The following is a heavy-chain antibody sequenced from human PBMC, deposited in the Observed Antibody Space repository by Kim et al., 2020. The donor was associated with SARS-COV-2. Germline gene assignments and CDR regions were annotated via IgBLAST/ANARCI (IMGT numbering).Heavy chain of an antibody. J-gene: IGHJ6*02. D-gene: IGHD4-4*01. Sequence: VKGRFTISRDNSKNTLYLQMNSLRAEDTAVYYCAKAETVTTYYYYYGMDVWGQGTTVTVSS. CDR3: AKAETVTTYYYYYGMDV. V-gene: IGHV3-23*01.